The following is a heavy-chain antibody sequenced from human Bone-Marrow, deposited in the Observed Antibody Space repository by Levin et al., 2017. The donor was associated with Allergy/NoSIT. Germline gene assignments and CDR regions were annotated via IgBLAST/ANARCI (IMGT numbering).Heavy chain of an antibody. CDR1: GYTFGDYP. V-gene: IGHV3-49*03. CDR3: ARGMEYSYDSGGPFGY. CDR2: IRTENYGGTI. D-gene: IGHD3-22*01. Sequence: GGSLRLSCKASGYTFGDYPLSWFRQAPGKGLQWVGFIRTENYGGTIEYAASVKGRFTISRGDSESNVYLLMNSLKTEDTAVHYCARGMEYSYDSGGPFGYWGQGTLVTVSS. J-gene: IGHJ4*02.